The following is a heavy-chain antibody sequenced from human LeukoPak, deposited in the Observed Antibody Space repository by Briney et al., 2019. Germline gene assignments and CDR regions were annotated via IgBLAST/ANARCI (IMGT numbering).Heavy chain of an antibody. D-gene: IGHD4-23*01. CDR2: INEDGSAQ. Sequence: VGSLRLSCAASVFTFSNYWMSWVRQAPGKGLEWVANINEDGSAQYYVGSVRGRFTISRDNAKNSLYLQMSSLRVEDTAVYYCASDSFSISAQSTVNSGYCGQGILVTVSS. V-gene: IGHV3-7*01. CDR1: VFTFSNYW. CDR3: ASDSFSISAQSTVNSGY. J-gene: IGHJ4*02.